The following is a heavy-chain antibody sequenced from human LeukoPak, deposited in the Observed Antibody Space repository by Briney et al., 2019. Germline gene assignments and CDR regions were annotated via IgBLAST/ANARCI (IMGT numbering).Heavy chain of an antibody. J-gene: IGHJ5*02. V-gene: IGHV3-23*01. D-gene: IGHD1-26*01. CDR2: ISGSGGST. CDR3: AKVGTLPTRYNWFDP. Sequence: GGSLRLSCAASGFTFSSYDMSWVRQAPGKGLEWVSAISGSGGSTYYVDSVKGRFTISRDNSKNTLYLQMNSLRAEDTAVYYCAKVGTLPTRYNWFDPWGQGTLVTVSS. CDR1: GFTFSSYD.